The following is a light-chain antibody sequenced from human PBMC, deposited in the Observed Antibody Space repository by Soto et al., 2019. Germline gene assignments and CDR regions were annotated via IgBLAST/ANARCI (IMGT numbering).Light chain of an antibody. J-gene: IGLJ3*02. CDR3: QTWDTGIRV. CDR2: LNSDGSH. Sequence: QPVLPQSPSASASLGASVSLACTLSSGHSTYAIAWHQQQPEKGPRYLMKLNSDGSHSKGDGIPDRFSGSSSGAERYLTISSLQSEDEADYYCQTWDTGIRVFGGGTKVTVL. CDR1: SGHSTYA. V-gene: IGLV4-69*01.